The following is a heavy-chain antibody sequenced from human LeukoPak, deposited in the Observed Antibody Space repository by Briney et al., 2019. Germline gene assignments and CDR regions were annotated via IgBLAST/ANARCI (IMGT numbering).Heavy chain of an antibody. CDR2: IYYSGST. D-gene: IGHD6-13*01. CDR3: ARERAAGNPSHFDY. V-gene: IGHV4-59*01. J-gene: IGHJ4*02. Sequence: PSETLSLTCTVSGGSISNFYWSWMRQPPGKGLEWIGYIYYSGSTKYNPSLKSRVTISLDTSKNQFSLKMNSMTAADTAVYYCARERAAGNPSHFDYWGQGSLVTVSS. CDR1: GGSISNFY.